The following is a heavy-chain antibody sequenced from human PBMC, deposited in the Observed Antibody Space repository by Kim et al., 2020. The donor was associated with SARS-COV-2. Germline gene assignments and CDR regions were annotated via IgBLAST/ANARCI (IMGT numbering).Heavy chain of an antibody. CDR3: ARETCSSTSCYAGQVGYYYYYGMDV. V-gene: IGHV1-69*04. Sequence: SVKVSCKASGGTFSSYAISWVRQAPGQGLEWMGRIIPILGIANYAQKFQGRVTITADKSTSTAYMELSSLRSEDTAVYYCARETCSSTSCYAGQVGYYYYYGMDVWGQGTTVTFSS. CDR1: GGTFSSYA. J-gene: IGHJ6*02. D-gene: IGHD2-2*01. CDR2: IIPILGIA.